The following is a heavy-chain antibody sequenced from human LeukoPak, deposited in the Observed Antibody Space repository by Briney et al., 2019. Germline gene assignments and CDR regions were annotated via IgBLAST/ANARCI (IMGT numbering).Heavy chain of an antibody. CDR2: IIPIFGTA. Sequence: GASVKVSCKASGGTFSSYAISWVRQAPGQGLEWMGGIIPIFGTANYAQKFQGRVTITADESTSTAYMELSSLRSEDTAVYYCARAGIASLYYYDSSGYYDYWGQGTLVTVSS. J-gene: IGHJ4*02. D-gene: IGHD3-22*01. CDR1: GGTFSSYA. V-gene: IGHV1-69*13. CDR3: ARAGIASLYYYDSSGYYDY.